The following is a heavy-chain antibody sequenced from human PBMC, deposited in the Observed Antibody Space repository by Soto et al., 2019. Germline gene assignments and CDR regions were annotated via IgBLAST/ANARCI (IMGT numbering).Heavy chain of an antibody. CDR1: GGSITSGDYY. Sequence: SETLSLTCIVSGGSITSGDYYWSWIRQPPGKGLEWIGHIYYSGSTYYNPSLKSRVTISVDKSKNQFSLKLNSVTAADTAVYYCARVVVQRPFYNWFDPWGQGTLVTVSS. J-gene: IGHJ5*02. CDR2: IYYSGST. CDR3: ARVVVQRPFYNWFDP. D-gene: IGHD2-21*01. V-gene: IGHV4-30-4*01.